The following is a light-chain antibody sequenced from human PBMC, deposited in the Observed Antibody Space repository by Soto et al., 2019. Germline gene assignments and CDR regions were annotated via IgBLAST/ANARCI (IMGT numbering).Light chain of an antibody. CDR1: TGAVTSGHY. V-gene: IGLV7-46*01. CDR3: LLSYSGARLV. J-gene: IGLJ1*01. Sequence: VVTQEPSLTVSPGGTVTLTCGSSTGAVTSGHYPYWFQQKPGQAPRTLIYDTSNKHSWTPARFSGSLLGGKAALTLSGAQPEDEAEYYCLLSYSGARLVFGTGTKVTVL. CDR2: DTS.